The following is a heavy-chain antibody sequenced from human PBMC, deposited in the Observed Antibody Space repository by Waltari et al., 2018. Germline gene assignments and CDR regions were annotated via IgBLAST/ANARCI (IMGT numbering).Heavy chain of an antibody. CDR2: INQSGST. Sequence: QVQLQQWGAGLLKPSETLSLTCAVYGGSFSGYYWSWIRQPPGKGLEWIGEINQSGSTNYNPSLKSRVTISVDTSKNQFSLKLSSVTAADTAVYYCARLNWNYYYYYGMDVWGQGTTVTVSS. V-gene: IGHV4-34*01. CDR3: ARLNWNYYYYYGMDV. CDR1: GGSFSGYY. J-gene: IGHJ6*02. D-gene: IGHD1-1*01.